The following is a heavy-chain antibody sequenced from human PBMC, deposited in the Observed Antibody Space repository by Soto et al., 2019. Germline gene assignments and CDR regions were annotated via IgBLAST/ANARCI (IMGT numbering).Heavy chain of an antibody. CDR2: IYYSGST. Sequence: QVPLQESGPGLVKPSETLSLTCTVSGGSVSSGSYYWSWIRQPPGKGLEWIGYIYYSGSTNYNPSLKSRVTISADTSKNQFSLKLSSVTAADTAVYYCARDGDGYNYWGQGTLVTVSS. D-gene: IGHD5-12*01. CDR1: GGSVSSGSYY. V-gene: IGHV4-61*01. CDR3: ARDGDGYNY. J-gene: IGHJ4*02.